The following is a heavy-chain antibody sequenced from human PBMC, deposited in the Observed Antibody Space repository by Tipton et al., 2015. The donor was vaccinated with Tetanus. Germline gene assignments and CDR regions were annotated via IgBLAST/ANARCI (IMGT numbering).Heavy chain of an antibody. J-gene: IGHJ4*02. CDR2: IYPGDSDT. CDR3: ARHPDFWSGYYFDL. CDR1: GYNFNLYW. D-gene: IGHD3-3*01. Sequence: VQLVQSGAEVKKPGESLKISCQGSGYNFNLYWIAWVRQMPGKGLEYMGIIYPGDSDTRYSPPFQGHVTISVDKSINTAYLQWDSLKASDTAIYYCARHPDFWSGYYFDLWGQGTLVNVSS. V-gene: IGHV5-51*01.